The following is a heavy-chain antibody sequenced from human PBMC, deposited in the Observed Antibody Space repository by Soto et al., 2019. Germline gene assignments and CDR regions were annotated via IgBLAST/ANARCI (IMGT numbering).Heavy chain of an antibody. D-gene: IGHD3-10*01. V-gene: IGHV1-18*04. Sequence: GASVKVSCKASGYTFTSYGISWVRQAPGQGLEWMGWISAYNGNTNYAQKLQGRVTMTTDTSTSTAYMELRSLRSDDTAVYYCARDQLGELVASGSPSDYWGQGTMGFVSS. CDR3: ARDQLGELVASGSPSDY. J-gene: IGHJ4*02. CDR1: GYTFTSYG. CDR2: ISAYNGNT.